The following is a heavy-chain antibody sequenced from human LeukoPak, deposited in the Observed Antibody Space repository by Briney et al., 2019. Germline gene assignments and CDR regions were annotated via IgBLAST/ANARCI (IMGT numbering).Heavy chain of an antibody. CDR2: MNPNNINT. V-gene: IGHV1-8*01. CDR1: GYAFTTYD. D-gene: IGHD4-23*01. Sequence: ASVKVSCTASGYAFTTYDINWVRQATGQGLVWMGWMNPNNINTGYAQKFQGRVTMTRNTSISTAYMELSSLRSEDTAVYYCARGVRGNPAWFNPWGQGTLVTVSS. CDR3: ARGVRGNPAWFNP. J-gene: IGHJ5*02.